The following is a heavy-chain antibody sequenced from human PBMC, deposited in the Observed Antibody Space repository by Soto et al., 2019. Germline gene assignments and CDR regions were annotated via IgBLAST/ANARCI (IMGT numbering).Heavy chain of an antibody. CDR2: INHSGGT. D-gene: IGHD4-17*01. CDR3: ARTGASTPLSFFDY. CDR1: GGSFSGYY. V-gene: IGHV4-34*01. J-gene: IGHJ4*02. Sequence: PSETLSLTCTVYGGSFSGYYWSWIRQPPGKGLEWIGEINHSGGTNYNPSLKSRVTISVDTSKNQFSLKLSSVTAADTAVYYCARTGASTPLSFFDYWGQGTLVTVSS.